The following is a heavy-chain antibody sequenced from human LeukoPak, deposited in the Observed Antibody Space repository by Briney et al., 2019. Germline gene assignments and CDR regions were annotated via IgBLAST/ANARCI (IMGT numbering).Heavy chain of an antibody. V-gene: IGHV4-39*07. CDR2: IYYSGST. J-gene: IGHJ5*02. Sequence: SETLSLTCTVSGGSISSSSYYWGWIRQPPGKGLEWIGSIYYSGSTYYNPSLKSRVTISVDTSKNQFSLKLSSVTAADTAVYYCARVLDCSSTSCYLGNWFDPWGQGTLVTVSS. CDR1: GGSISSSSYY. CDR3: ARVLDCSSTSCYLGNWFDP. D-gene: IGHD2-2*01.